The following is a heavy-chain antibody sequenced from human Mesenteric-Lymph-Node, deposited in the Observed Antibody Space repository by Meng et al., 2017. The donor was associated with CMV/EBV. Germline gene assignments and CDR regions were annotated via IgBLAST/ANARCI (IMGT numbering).Heavy chain of an antibody. V-gene: IGHV4-39*07. CDR3: ARGDVLSTAILPFDY. D-gene: IGHD2-2*02. Sequence: SETLSLTCTVSGDSISSTHYHWGWIRQPPGKGLEWIGSIYYSEGTYYNPSLKSRVTMSVDTSKNQFSLKLSSLTAADTAVYYCARGDVLSTAILPFDYWGQGTLVTVSS. CDR2: IYYSEGT. J-gene: IGHJ4*02. CDR1: GDSISSTHYH.